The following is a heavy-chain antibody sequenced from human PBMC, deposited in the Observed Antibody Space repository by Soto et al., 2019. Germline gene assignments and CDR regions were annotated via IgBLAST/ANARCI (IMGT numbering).Heavy chain of an antibody. CDR2: IVVGSGNT. CDR1: GFTFTSSA. J-gene: IGHJ3*02. CDR3: AADSGSYYDFDI. V-gene: IGHV1-58*01. D-gene: IGHD1-26*01. Sequence: SVKVSCKASGFTFTSSAVQWVRQARGQRLEWIGWIVVGSGNTNYAQKFQERVTITRDMSTSTAYMELSSLRSEDTAGYYCAADSGSYYDFDIWDRETMVTVSS.